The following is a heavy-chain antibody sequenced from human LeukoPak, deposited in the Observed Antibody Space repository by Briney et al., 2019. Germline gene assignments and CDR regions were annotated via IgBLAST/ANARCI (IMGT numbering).Heavy chain of an antibody. CDR3: ARQPGGTAVFDT. J-gene: IGHJ3*02. CDR1: GGSISSYY. V-gene: IGHV4-59*08. Sequence: SETLSLTCAVSGGSISSYYWSWIRQPPGKGLEWIAYIYYSGSTNYNPSLKSRVTISVDTSKNQFSLKLSSVTAADTAVYYCARQPGGTAVFDTGGKGKMVTV. CDR2: IYYSGST. D-gene: IGHD1-14*01.